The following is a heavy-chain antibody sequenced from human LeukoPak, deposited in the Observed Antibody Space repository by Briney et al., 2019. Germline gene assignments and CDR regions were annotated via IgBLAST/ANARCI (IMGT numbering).Heavy chain of an antibody. CDR2: IYYNGNT. J-gene: IGHJ4*02. CDR3: AKSGVWYGEYYFDY. D-gene: IGHD3-10*01. Sequence: KPSETPSLTCTGFGGSISSYYWSWIRQPPGEGLEWIGYIYYNGNTNYNPSLKSRVTISIDTSKNEFSLNLSSVTAADTAVYYCAKSGVWYGEYYFDYWGQGTLVTVSS. V-gene: IGHV4-59*01. CDR1: GGSISSYY.